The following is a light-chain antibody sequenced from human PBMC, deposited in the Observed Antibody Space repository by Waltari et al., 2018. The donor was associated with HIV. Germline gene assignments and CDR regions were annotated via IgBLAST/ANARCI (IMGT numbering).Light chain of an antibody. J-gene: IGLJ1*01. V-gene: IGLV1-47*01. CDR3: AGWDDSPSVYYV. CDR1: SSTLRNNY. Sequence: QSVMTQPPSASGTPGPRVTISCSGSSSTLRNNYVYWYQQIPGTAPKLLIYRNDQRPSGVPDRFSGSKSGTSASLAISGLRSEDEADYYCAGWDDSPSVYYVFGTGTTVTVL. CDR2: RND.